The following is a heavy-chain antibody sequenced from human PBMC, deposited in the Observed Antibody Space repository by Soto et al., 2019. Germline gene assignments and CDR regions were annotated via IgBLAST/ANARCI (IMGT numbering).Heavy chain of an antibody. D-gene: IGHD4-17*01. CDR3: ARAPTVTRPDPPLFDY. Sequence: QVQLVQSGAEVKKPGSSVKVSCKASGGTFSSYAISWVRQAPGQGLEWMGGIIPIFGTANYAQKFQGRVTITADEPKRTAYMELSSLRSEDTAVYYCARAPTVTRPDPPLFDYWGQGTLVTVSS. J-gene: IGHJ4*02. CDR1: GGTFSSYA. V-gene: IGHV1-69*01. CDR2: IIPIFGTA.